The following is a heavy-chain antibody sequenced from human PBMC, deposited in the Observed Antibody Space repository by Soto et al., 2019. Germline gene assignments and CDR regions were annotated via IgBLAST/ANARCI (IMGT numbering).Heavy chain of an antibody. D-gene: IGHD2-15*01. Sequence: EVQLLESGGTLVQPGGSLRLSCVASGFTFSSYGMSWVRQAPGKGLEWVSTISGGAENTHYADAVKGRCTISRDNSKNTQWLHMNGLRAEDTALYYCARDVGGAAFFDTWGQGTLVTVSS. CDR2: ISGGAENT. J-gene: IGHJ4*02. V-gene: IGHV3-23*01. CDR3: ARDVGGAAFFDT. CDR1: GFTFSSYG.